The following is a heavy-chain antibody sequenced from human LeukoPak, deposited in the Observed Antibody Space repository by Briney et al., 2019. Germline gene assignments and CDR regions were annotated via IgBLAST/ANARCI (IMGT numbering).Heavy chain of an antibody. V-gene: IGHV3-48*03. J-gene: IGHJ4*02. Sequence: PGGSLRLSCAASGFTFSSYEMNWVRQAPGKGLEWVSYISSSGSTIYYADSVKGRFTISRDNAKNPLYLQMNSLRAEDTAVFYCARDRLGVDYWGQGTLVTVSS. CDR2: ISSSGSTI. CDR1: GFTFSSYE. CDR3: ARDRLGVDY. D-gene: IGHD1-26*01.